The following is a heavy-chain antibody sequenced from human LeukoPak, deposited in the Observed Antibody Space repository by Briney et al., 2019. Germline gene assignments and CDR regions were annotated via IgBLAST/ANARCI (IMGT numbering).Heavy chain of an antibody. J-gene: IGHJ5*02. Sequence: SETLSLTCTVSGGSISSSSYYWGWIRQPPGKGLEWIGSIYYSGSTYYNPSLKSRVTISVDTSKSQFSLKLSSVTAADTAVYYCARRFDIVVVPAAKGAWFDPWGQGTLVTVSS. CDR1: GGSISSSSYY. D-gene: IGHD2-2*01. CDR2: IYYSGST. CDR3: ARRFDIVVVPAAKGAWFDP. V-gene: IGHV4-39*01.